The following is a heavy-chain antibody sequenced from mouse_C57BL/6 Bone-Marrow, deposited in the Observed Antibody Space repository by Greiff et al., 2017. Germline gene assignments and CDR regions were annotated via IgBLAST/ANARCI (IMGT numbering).Heavy chain of an antibody. CDR2: IYPGSGST. CDR3: AREGAQALLAY. Sequence: QVQLQQPGAELVKPGASVKMSCKASGYTFTSYWLTWVKQRPGQGLEWIGDIYPGSGSTYYNEKFKGKATLTADKSSSTAYMELRSLTSEDSAVYFCAREGAQALLAYWGQGTLVTVSA. D-gene: IGHD3-2*02. J-gene: IGHJ3*01. V-gene: IGHV1-55*01. CDR1: GYTFTSYW.